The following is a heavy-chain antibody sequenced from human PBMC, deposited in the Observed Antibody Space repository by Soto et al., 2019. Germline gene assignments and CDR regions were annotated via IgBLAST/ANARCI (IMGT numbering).Heavy chain of an antibody. CDR3: AKVKCSGWFPTVFDY. J-gene: IGHJ4*02. D-gene: IGHD6-19*01. CDR1: GFTFSSYA. Sequence: GGSLRLSCAASGFTFSSYAMSWVRQAPGKGLEWVSAISGSGGSTYYADSVKGRFTISRDNSKNTLYLQMNSLRAEDTAVYYCAKVKCSGWFPTVFDYWGQGTLVAVSS. CDR2: ISGSGGST. V-gene: IGHV3-23*01.